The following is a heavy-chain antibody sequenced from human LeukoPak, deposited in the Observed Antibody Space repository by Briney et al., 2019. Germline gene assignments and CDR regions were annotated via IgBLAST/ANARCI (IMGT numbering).Heavy chain of an antibody. V-gene: IGHV1-69*06. J-gene: IGHJ6*03. CDR1: GGTFSSYA. Sequence: SVKVSCKASGGTFSSYAISWVRQAPGQGLEWMGGIIPIFGTANYAQKFQGRVTITADKSTSTAYMELSSLRSEDTAVYYCANSQTTVTSYYYYYYYMDVWGKGTTVTVSS. CDR3: ANSQTTVTSYYYYYYYMDV. D-gene: IGHD4-17*01. CDR2: IIPIFGTA.